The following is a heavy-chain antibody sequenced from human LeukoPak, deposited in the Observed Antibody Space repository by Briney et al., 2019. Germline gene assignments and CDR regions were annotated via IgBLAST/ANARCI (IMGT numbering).Heavy chain of an antibody. D-gene: IGHD6-19*01. V-gene: IGHV3-20*04. Sequence: GGSLRLSCAASGFTFDDYGMSWVRRAPGKGLEWVSGINWNGGSTGYADSVKGRFTISRDNAKNSLYLQMNSLRAEDTALYYCARDPIAVAGTYYFDYWGQGTLVTVSS. J-gene: IGHJ4*02. CDR1: GFTFDDYG. CDR2: INWNGGST. CDR3: ARDPIAVAGTYYFDY.